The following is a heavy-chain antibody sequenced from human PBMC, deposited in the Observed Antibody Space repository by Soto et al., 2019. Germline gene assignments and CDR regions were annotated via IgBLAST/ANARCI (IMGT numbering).Heavy chain of an antibody. D-gene: IGHD2-8*01. J-gene: IGHJ5*02. CDR3: ARGDVVLMVSDP. Sequence: SETLSLTCTVSGGSISSGGYYWSWIRQHPGKGLEWIGYIYYSGSTYYNPSLKSRVTISVDTSKNQFSLKLSSVTAADTAVYYCARGDVVLMVSDPWGQGTLVTVSS. CDR1: GGSISSGGYY. CDR2: IYYSGST. V-gene: IGHV4-31*03.